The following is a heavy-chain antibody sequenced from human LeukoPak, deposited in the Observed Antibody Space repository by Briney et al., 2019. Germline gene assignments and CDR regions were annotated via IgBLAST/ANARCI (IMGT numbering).Heavy chain of an antibody. CDR3: ARGPIAAAGHFDY. J-gene: IGHJ4*02. CDR2: INHSGST. Sequence: SETLSLTCAVYGGSFSGYYWSWIRQPPGKGLEWIGEINHSGSTNYNPPLKSRVTISVDTSKNQFSLKLSSVTAADTAVYYCARGPIAAAGHFDYWGQGTLVTVSS. CDR1: GGSFSGYY. D-gene: IGHD6-13*01. V-gene: IGHV4-34*01.